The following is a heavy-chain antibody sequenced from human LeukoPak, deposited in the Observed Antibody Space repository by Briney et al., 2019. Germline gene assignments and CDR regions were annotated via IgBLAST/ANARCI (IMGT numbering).Heavy chain of an antibody. CDR3: ARTVTPQQIYYFDY. Sequence: ASVKVSCKASGYTFTGYYMHWVRQAPGQGLEWMGWINPNSGGTNYAQKFQGRVTMTRDTSISTAYMEPSRLRSDDTAVYYCARTVTPQQIYYFDYWGQGTLVTVSS. J-gene: IGHJ4*02. CDR2: INPNSGGT. V-gene: IGHV1-2*02. D-gene: IGHD4-23*01. CDR1: GYTFTGYY.